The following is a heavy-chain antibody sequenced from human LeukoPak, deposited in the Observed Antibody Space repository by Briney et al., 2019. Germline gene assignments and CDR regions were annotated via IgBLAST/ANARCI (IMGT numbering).Heavy chain of an antibody. CDR1: GFSLSTSGVG. Sequence: SGPALVKPTQTLTLTCTFSGFSLSTSGVGVGWIRQPPGKALEWLALIYWNDDKRYSPSLKSRLTITKDTSKNQVVLTMTNMDPVDTATYYCAHAAAHQKDFWSGYYPLYYYYYMDVWGKGTTVTVSS. CDR3: AHAAAHQKDFWSGYYPLYYYYYMDV. CDR2: IYWNDDK. J-gene: IGHJ6*03. D-gene: IGHD3-3*01. V-gene: IGHV2-5*01.